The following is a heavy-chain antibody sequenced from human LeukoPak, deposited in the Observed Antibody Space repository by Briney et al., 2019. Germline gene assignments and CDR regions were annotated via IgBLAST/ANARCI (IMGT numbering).Heavy chain of an antibody. CDR3: ATFGGD. CDR1: GYTLTELS. CDR2: FDPEDGET. V-gene: IGHV1-24*01. Sequence: ASVKVSCKVSGYTLTELSMHWVRQAPGKGLEWMGGFDPEDGETIYAQKFQGRVTMTGDTSTDTAYMELSSLRSEDTAVYYCATFGGDWGQGTLVTVSS. D-gene: IGHD3-16*01. J-gene: IGHJ4*02.